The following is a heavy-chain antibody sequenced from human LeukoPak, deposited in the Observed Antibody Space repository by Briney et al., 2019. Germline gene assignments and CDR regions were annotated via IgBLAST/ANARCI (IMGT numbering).Heavy chain of an antibody. J-gene: IGHJ4*02. CDR2: ISYDGSNK. V-gene: IGHV3-30*01. D-gene: IGHD3-22*01. Sequence: QPGRSLRLSCAASGFTFSSYAMHWVRQAPGKGLEWVAVISYDGSNKYYADSVKGRFTISRDNSKNTLYLQMNSLRAEDTAVYYCARVDDSSGNPFDYWGQGTLVTVSS. CDR3: ARVDDSSGNPFDY. CDR1: GFTFSSYA.